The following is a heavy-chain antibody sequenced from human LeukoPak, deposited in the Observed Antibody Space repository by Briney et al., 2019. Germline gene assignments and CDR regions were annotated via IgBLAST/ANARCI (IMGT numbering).Heavy chain of an antibody. CDR2: IRYDGSNK. CDR3: AKSPLRAYGSGTFDY. Sequence: GGSLRLSCAASGFTFSSYGMHWVRLAPGKGLEWVAFIRYDGSNKYYADSVKGRFTTSRDNSKNTLYLQMNSLRAEDTAVYYCAKSPLRAYGSGTFDYWGQGTLVTVSS. J-gene: IGHJ4*02. D-gene: IGHD3-10*01. V-gene: IGHV3-30*02. CDR1: GFTFSSYG.